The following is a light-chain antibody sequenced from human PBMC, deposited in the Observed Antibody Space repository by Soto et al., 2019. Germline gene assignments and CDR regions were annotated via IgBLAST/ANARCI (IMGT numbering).Light chain of an antibody. CDR1: QSVSYY. V-gene: IGKV3-15*01. J-gene: IGKJ1*01. Sequence: EILMPQSPATLSVSPGERVTFSCRASQSVSYYLAWYHQKPGQAPRLLIYDASTRATGIPVRFSGSGSGTEFTLTISSLQPEDFATHYCQQYNSYPWTFGQGTKVDIK. CDR2: DAS. CDR3: QQYNSYPWT.